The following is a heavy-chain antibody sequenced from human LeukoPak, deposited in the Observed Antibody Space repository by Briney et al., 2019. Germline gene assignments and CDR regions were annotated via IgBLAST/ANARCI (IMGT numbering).Heavy chain of an antibody. CDR2: ISVRSNYR. D-gene: IGHD3-22*01. J-gene: IGHJ4*01. V-gene: IGHV3-21*01. CDR3: VRLRRNSDRSGYYYYYDY. CDR1: GYTFSDFS. Sequence: GGSLTLSCAASGYTFSDFSVNWVRQAPGKGLEWVSSISVRSNYRYYADSVRGRFTISRDDARDSLFLQMNSLRAEDTAVYFCVRLRRNSDRSGYYYYYDYWGQEPWSPSPQ.